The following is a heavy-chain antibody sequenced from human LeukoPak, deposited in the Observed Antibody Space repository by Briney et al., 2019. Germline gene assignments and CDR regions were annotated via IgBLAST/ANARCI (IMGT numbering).Heavy chain of an antibody. CDR1: GFTFSDYY. J-gene: IGHJ4*02. CDR2: ISSSSSYT. V-gene: IGHV3-11*03. Sequence: PGGSLRLSCAASGFTFSDYYMSWIRQAPGKGLEWVSYISSSSSYTNYADSVKGRFTISRDNAKNSLYLQMNSLRAEDTAVYYCARGQYCSSTSCPGGIDYWGQGTLVTVSS. CDR3: ARGQYCSSTSCPGGIDY. D-gene: IGHD2-2*01.